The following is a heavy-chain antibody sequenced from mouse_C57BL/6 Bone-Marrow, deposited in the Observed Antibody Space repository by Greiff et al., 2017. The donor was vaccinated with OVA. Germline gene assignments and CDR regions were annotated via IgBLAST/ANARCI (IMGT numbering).Heavy chain of an antibody. CDR2: IYPGDGDT. J-gene: IGHJ3*01. D-gene: IGHD2-4*01. Sequence: VQLQQSGPELVKPGASVKISCKASGYAFSSSWMNWVKQRPGKGLEWIGRIYPGDGDTNYNGKFKGKATLTADKSSSTAYMQLSSLTSEDSAVYFCARQTGLRRWFAYWGQGTLVTVSA. V-gene: IGHV1-82*01. CDR1: GYAFSSSW. CDR3: ARQTGLRRWFAY.